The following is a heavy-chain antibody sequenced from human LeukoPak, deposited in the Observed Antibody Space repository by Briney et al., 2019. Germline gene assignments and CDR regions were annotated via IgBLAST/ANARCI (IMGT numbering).Heavy chain of an antibody. CDR2: ISYDGSNK. V-gene: IGHV3-30-3*01. CDR3: ARDQVYSSSWLFDY. D-gene: IGHD6-13*01. Sequence: GSLRLSCAASGFTFSSYAMHWVRQAPGKGLEWVAVISYDGSNKYYADSVKGRFTISRDNSKNTLYLQMNSLRAEDTAVYYCARDQVYSSSWLFDYWGQGTLVTVSS. CDR1: GFTFSSYA. J-gene: IGHJ4*02.